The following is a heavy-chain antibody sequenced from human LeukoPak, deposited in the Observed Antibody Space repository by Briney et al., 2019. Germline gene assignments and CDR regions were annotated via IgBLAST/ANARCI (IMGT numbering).Heavy chain of an antibody. CDR3: ARVLSRGGWALDY. CDR1: GFTFSDYY. D-gene: IGHD6-19*01. J-gene: IGHJ4*02. V-gene: IGHV3-11*01. CDR2: ISSSTNTI. Sequence: GGSLRLSCAASGFTFSDYYMSWIRQAPGKGLEWVSYISSSTNTIYYADSVKGRFTISRDNAKNSLYLQMINLRAEDTAVYYCARVLSRGGWALDYWGQGTLVTVSS.